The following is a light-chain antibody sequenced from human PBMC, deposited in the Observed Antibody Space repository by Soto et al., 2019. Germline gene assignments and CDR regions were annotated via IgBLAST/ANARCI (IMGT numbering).Light chain of an antibody. Sequence: VVLTQSPATLSLSPGERATLSCRASQSVSSSYLAWYQQKPGQAPRLLIYGASSRATGIPDRFSGSGSGTDFTLTISRLGPEDFAVYYCQQYGSSPPLTFGGGTKVDIK. J-gene: IGKJ4*01. V-gene: IGKV3-20*01. CDR1: QSVSSSY. CDR2: GAS. CDR3: QQYGSSPPLT.